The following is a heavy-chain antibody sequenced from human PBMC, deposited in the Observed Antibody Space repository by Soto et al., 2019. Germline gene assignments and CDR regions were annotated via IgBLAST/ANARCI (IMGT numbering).Heavy chain of an antibody. V-gene: IGHV3-64D*06. J-gene: IGHJ6*02. D-gene: IGHD4-17*01. CDR3: VKDARKYGAETSYYGMDV. CDR1: GFTFNNYA. Sequence: GSLRLSCSASGFTFNNYAIHWVRQAPGKGLQYVSTISNNGGNTFYADSVKGRFTISRDNSKNTLYLQMSSLRAEDTAVYYCVKDARKYGAETSYYGMDVWGQGTTVTVSS. CDR2: ISNNGGNT.